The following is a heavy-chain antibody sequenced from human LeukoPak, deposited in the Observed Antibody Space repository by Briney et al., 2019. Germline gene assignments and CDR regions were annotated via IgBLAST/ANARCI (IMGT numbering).Heavy chain of an antibody. CDR2: IHSSGVT. CDR3: ATHNLSGDSSWSS. D-gene: IGHD6-13*01. V-gene: IGHV4-59*08. CDR1: GDSISRYY. Sequence: PSETLSLTCTVTGDSISRYYWSWIRQPPGKGLEWIAYIHSSGVTRYNPSLKSRVTISLDTSKNQFSLKLGSVTAADTAVYYCATHNLSGDSSWSSWGQGTLVTVSS. J-gene: IGHJ5*02.